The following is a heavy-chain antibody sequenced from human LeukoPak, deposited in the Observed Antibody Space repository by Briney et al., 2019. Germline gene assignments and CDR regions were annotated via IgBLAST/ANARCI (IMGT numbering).Heavy chain of an antibody. V-gene: IGHV1-2*02. CDR3: ARGGQQLPPYYYYYYMDV. CDR1: GYTFTGYY. Sequence: ASVKVSCKASGYTFTGYYMHWVRQAPGQGLEWMGWINPNSGGTNYAQKFQGRVTMTRDTSISTAYMELSRLRSDDTAVYYCARGGQQLPPYYYYYYMDVWGKGTTVTVSS. CDR2: INPNSGGT. D-gene: IGHD6-13*01. J-gene: IGHJ6*03.